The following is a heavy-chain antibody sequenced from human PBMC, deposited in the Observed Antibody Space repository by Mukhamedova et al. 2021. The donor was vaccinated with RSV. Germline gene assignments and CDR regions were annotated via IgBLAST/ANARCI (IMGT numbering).Heavy chain of an antibody. D-gene: IGHD6-13*01. V-gene: IGHV4-39*07. CDR3: ARWYSRRVTYYYGMDV. J-gene: IGHJ6*02. CDR2: IYYSGST. Sequence: GWIGSIYYSGSTYYNPSLKSRVTISVDTSKNQFSLKLSSVTAADTAVYYCARWYSRRVTYYYGMDVWGQGTTVTVSS.